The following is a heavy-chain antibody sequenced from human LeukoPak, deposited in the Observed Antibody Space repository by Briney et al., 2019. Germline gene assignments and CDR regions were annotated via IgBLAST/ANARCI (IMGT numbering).Heavy chain of an antibody. V-gene: IGHV3-23*01. CDR1: GFTFSSYA. D-gene: IGHD2-8*02. CDR2: ISGSGGST. Sequence: GASLRLSCAASGFTFSSYAMSWVRQAPGKGLEWVSAISGSGGSTYYADSVKGRFTISRDNSKNTLYLQMNSLRAEDTAVYYCARDAVSTGYCDYWGQGTLVTVSS. J-gene: IGHJ4*02. CDR3: ARDAVSTGYCDY.